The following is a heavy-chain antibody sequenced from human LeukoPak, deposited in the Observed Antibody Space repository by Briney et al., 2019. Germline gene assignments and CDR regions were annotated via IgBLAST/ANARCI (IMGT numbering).Heavy chain of an antibody. CDR1: GFTFSNYN. CDR2: ISRSSIYM. J-gene: IGHJ4*02. V-gene: IGHV3-21*01. D-gene: IGHD3-22*01. Sequence: PGGSLRLSCAASGFTFSNYNMNWVRQAPGKVLEWVSSISRSSIYMYYADSVKGRFTISRDNAKNSLYLQMNSLRAEDTAVYYCARGRYDSSGYYSIFDYWGQGTLVTVSS. CDR3: ARGRYDSSGYYSIFDY.